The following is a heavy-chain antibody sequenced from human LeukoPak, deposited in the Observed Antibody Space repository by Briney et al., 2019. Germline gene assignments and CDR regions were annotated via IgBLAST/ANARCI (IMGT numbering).Heavy chain of an antibody. D-gene: IGHD2-15*01. CDR1: GFSFRSYD. CDR3: AKGGGSSCYSPSDY. Sequence: GGSLRLSCAASGFSFRSYDMSWVRQAPGKGLEWVSAISGSGTDTFYANSVKGRFTISRDNPKNTLYLQMNSLRAEDTAVYYCAKGGGSSCYSPSDYWGQGTLVTVSS. CDR2: ISGSGTDT. V-gene: IGHV3-23*01. J-gene: IGHJ4*02.